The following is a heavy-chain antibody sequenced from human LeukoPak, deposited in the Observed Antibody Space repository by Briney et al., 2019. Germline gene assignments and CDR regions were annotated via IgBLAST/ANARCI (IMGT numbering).Heavy chain of an antibody. CDR3: SRCTYYYGSGRPEDWFDP. Sequence: SETLSLTCIVSGGSVSSGSYYWSWIRQPPGKGLEWIGYIYYSGSTSYNPSLKSRGTISVDKAKNQFSLKLSSVTAADTAVYYCSRCTYYYGSGRPEDWFDPWGQGTLVTVSS. CDR2: IYYSGST. V-gene: IGHV4-61*01. J-gene: IGHJ5*02. CDR1: GGSVSSGSYY. D-gene: IGHD3-10*01.